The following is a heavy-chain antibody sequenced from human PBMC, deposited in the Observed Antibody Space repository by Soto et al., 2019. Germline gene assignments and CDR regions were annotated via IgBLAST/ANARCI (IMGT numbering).Heavy chain of an antibody. CDR3: ARGRDGYNGDAFDI. V-gene: IGHV1-69*13. D-gene: IGHD5-12*01. Sequence: SVKVSCKASGGTFSSYAISWVRQAPGQGLEWMGGIIPIFGTANYALKFQGRVTITADESTSTAYMELSSLRSEDTAVYYRARGRDGYNGDAFDIWGQGTMVTVSS. J-gene: IGHJ3*02. CDR2: IIPIFGTA. CDR1: GGTFSSYA.